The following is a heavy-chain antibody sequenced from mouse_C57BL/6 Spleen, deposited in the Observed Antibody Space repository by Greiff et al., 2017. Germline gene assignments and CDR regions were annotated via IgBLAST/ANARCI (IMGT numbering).Heavy chain of an antibody. CDR1: GYAFTNYL. CDR2: INPGSGGT. V-gene: IGHV1-54*01. CDR3: ARSGYYGSSLYFDV. D-gene: IGHD1-1*01. Sequence: VQLQQSGAELVRPGTSVKVSCKASGYAFTNYLIEWVKQRPGQGLEWIGVINPGSGGTNYNEKFKGKATLTADKSSSTAYMPLSSLTSEDSAVYFCARSGYYGSSLYFDVWGTGTTVTVSS. J-gene: IGHJ1*03.